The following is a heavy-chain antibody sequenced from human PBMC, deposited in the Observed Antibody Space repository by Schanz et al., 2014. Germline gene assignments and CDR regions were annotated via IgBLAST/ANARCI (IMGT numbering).Heavy chain of an antibody. CDR1: GLIFSNYV. CDR3: ARIGGSVFDY. CDR2: IGVDGTTI. Sequence: EMQLLESGGGLAQPGGSLKLSCAASGLIFSNYVMSWVRQAPGKGLEWVSVIGVDGTTIYYADSVKGRFTISRDNSKNPLYLQMNSLRAEDTAVYYCARIGGSVFDYWAQGTLVTVSS. V-gene: IGHV3-23*01. D-gene: IGHD3-10*01. J-gene: IGHJ4*02.